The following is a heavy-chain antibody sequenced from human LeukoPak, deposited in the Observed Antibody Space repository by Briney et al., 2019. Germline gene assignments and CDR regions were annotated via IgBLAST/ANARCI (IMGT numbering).Heavy chain of an antibody. J-gene: IGHJ4*02. V-gene: IGHV4-59*08. CDR3: ARHYCSGGSCKPDY. CDR1: GVSISSYY. Sequence: SETLSLTCTVSGVSISSYYWNWIRQPPGKGLEWIGYIQPSGITDYNPSHKSRATISLDTSRNQFSLRLSSVTAADTAVYYCARHYCSGGSCKPDYWGPGTLVIVSS. CDR2: IQPSGIT. D-gene: IGHD2-15*01.